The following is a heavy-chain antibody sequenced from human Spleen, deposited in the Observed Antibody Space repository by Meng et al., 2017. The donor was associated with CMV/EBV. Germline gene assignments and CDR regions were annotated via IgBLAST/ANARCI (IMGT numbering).Heavy chain of an antibody. CDR3: AKAPEWVVGATPVADY. CDR1: FHFNDYG. J-gene: IGHJ4*02. D-gene: IGHD1-26*01. CDR2: ISYDGSNE. V-gene: IGHV3-30*18. Sequence: FHFNDYGMHWVRQAPGKGLEWVAVISYDGSNEYYADSVKGRFTISRDNSKNTLYLQMNSVRAEDTAVYYCAKAPEWVVGATPVADYWGQGTLVTVSS.